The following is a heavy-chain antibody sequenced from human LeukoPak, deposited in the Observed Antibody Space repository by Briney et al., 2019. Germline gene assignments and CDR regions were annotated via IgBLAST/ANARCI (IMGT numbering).Heavy chain of an antibody. V-gene: IGHV3-30*04. CDR3: ASAEGLTATSEYFQH. CDR1: GFTFSNYA. Sequence: GGSLRLSCAASGFTFSNYAMHWVRQAPGKGLEWVSVISYEGRRKNYADSVKGRFTISRDNSKNTLFLQMINLRAEDTALYYCASAEGLTATSEYFQHWGQGTLVTVSS. J-gene: IGHJ1*01. D-gene: IGHD2-15*01. CDR2: ISYEGRRK.